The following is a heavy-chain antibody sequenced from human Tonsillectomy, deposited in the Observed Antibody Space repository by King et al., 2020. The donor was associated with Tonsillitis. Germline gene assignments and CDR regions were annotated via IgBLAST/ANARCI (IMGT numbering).Heavy chain of an antibody. CDR2: INQDGSEK. CDR1: GFTFRTNW. J-gene: IGHJ4*02. V-gene: IGHV3-7*01. CDR3: VTNSRNLDH. Sequence: VQLVESGGGLVQPGGSLRLSCAVSGFTFRTNWMTWVRQAPGEGLEWVANINQDGSEKYYVDSVKGRFTISRENARDSLYLQMNSLRADDTAIYYCVTNSRNLDHWGQGTLVTVSS. D-gene: IGHD6-13*01.